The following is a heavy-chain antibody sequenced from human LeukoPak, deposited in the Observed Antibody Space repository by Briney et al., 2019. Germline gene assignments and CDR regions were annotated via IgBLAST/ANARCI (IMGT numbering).Heavy chain of an antibody. D-gene: IGHD6-19*01. Sequence: GGSLRLSCAASGFTFSSYGMHWVRQAPGKGLEWVAVIWYDGSNKYYADSVKGRFTISRDNAKNSLYLQMSSLRAEDTAVYYCARDAAVAGTGWYFDLWGRGTLVTVSS. CDR1: GFTFSSYG. V-gene: IGHV3-33*01. J-gene: IGHJ2*01. CDR3: ARDAAVAGTGWYFDL. CDR2: IWYDGSNK.